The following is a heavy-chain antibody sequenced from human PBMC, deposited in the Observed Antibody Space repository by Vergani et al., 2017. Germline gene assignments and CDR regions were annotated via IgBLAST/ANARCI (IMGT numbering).Heavy chain of an antibody. V-gene: IGHV4-34*01. J-gene: IGHJ4*02. CDR2: INHSGST. CDR1: GGSFSGYY. D-gene: IGHD2-15*01. CDR3: ARAGDCSGGSCFDY. Sequence: QVQLQQWGAGLLKPSETLSLTCAVYGGSFSGYYWSWIRQPPGKGLEWIGEINHSGSTNYNPSLKSRVTISVDTSKNQFSLKLSSVTAADTAVYYCARAGDCSGGSCFDYWGQGTLVTVSS.